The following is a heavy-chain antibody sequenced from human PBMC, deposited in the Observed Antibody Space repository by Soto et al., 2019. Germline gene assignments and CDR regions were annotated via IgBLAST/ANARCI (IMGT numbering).Heavy chain of an antibody. J-gene: IGHJ4*02. D-gene: IGHD3-10*01. CDR3: ARERVVLWFGAPGY. Sequence: QVQLVQSGAEVKKPGASVKVSCKASGYTFTSYGISWVRQAPGQGLEWMGWISAYNGNTNYAQKPQGRVTMITDTSPSTAYMGLRSLRSDDTAVYYCARERVVLWFGAPGYWGQGTLVTLSS. CDR2: ISAYNGNT. V-gene: IGHV1-18*04. CDR1: GYTFTSYG.